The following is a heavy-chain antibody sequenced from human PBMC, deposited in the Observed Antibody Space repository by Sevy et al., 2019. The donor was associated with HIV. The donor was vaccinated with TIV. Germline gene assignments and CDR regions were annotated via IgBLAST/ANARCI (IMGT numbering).Heavy chain of an antibody. CDR3: AKAALVGAKLAEYFQH. CDR2: ISGSGGST. CDR1: GFTFSSYA. V-gene: IGHV3-23*01. Sequence: GGSLRLSCAASGFTFSSYAMSWVRQAPGKGLEWVSAISGSGGSTYYADSVKGRFTISRDNSKNTLYLQMNSLRAEDTAVYYCAKAALVGAKLAEYFQHWGQGTLVTVSS. D-gene: IGHD1-26*01. J-gene: IGHJ1*01.